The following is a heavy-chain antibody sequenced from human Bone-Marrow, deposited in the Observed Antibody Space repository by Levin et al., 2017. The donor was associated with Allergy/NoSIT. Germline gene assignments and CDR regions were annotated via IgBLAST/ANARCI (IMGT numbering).Heavy chain of an antibody. CDR2: ISYDGSNK. CDR1: GFTFSSYG. J-gene: IGHJ4*02. D-gene: IGHD1-14*01. Sequence: PGGSPRLSCAASGFTFSSYGMHWVRQAPGKGLEWVAVISYDGSNKYYADSVKGRFTISRDNSKNTLYLQMNSLRAEDTAVYYCAKKEMKGGGTGDYWGQGTLVTVSS. V-gene: IGHV3-30*18. CDR3: AKKEMKGGGTGDY.